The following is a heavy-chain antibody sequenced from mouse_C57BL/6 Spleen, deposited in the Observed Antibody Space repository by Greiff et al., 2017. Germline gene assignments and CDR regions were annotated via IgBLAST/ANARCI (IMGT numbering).Heavy chain of an antibody. Sequence: VQLQQSGAELVKPGASVKISCKASGYAFSSYWMNWVKQRPGKGLEWIGQIYPGDGDTNYNGKFKGKATLTADKSSSTAYMQLSSLTSEDSAVYFGARSGYGSSYVDWYFDVWGTGTTVTVSS. D-gene: IGHD1-1*01. J-gene: IGHJ1*03. CDR1: GYAFSSYW. CDR3: ARSGYGSSYVDWYFDV. CDR2: IYPGDGDT. V-gene: IGHV1-80*01.